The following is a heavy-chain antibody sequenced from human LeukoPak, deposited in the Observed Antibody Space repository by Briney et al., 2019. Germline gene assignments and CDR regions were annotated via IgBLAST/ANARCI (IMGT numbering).Heavy chain of an antibody. CDR2: IKSKTDGGTT. J-gene: IGHJ4*02. V-gene: IGHV3-15*01. D-gene: IGHD2-21*02. Sequence: GGSLRLSCAASGFTFSNAWMSWVRQAPGKGLEWVGRIKSKTDGGTTDYAAPVKGRFTISRDDSKSTLYLQMNSLKTEDTAVYYCTTVIHCGGDCYPGYFDYWGQGTLVTVSS. CDR3: TTVIHCGGDCYPGYFDY. CDR1: GFTFSNAW.